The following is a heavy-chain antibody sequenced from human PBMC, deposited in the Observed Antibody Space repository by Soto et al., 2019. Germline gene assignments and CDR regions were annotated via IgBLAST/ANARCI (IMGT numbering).Heavy chain of an antibody. CDR1: GFTFSSYG. Sequence: PGGSLRLSCAASGFTFSSYGMHWVRQAPGKGLEWVAVIWYDGINKYYADSVKGRFTISRDNSKNTLYLQMNSLRAEDTAVYYCERDHRNTVSYGTADYWGQGTLVTVSS. CDR2: IWYDGINK. CDR3: ERDHRNTVSYGTADY. J-gene: IGHJ4*02. D-gene: IGHD3-10*01. V-gene: IGHV3-33*01.